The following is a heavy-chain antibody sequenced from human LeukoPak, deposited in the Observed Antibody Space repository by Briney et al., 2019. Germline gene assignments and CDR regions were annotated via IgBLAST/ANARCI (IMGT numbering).Heavy chain of an antibody. D-gene: IGHD6-13*01. J-gene: IGHJ4*02. CDR2: IYYSGST. CDR3: ARHSSSWIEDY. CDR1: GGSILSTSFS. Sequence: SETLSLTCTVSGGSILSTSFSWGWIRQSPGKGLEWIGSIYYSGSTYYNPSLKSRVTISVDTSKNQFSLKLSSVTAADTAVYYCARHSSSWIEDYWGQGTLVTVSS. V-gene: IGHV4-39*01.